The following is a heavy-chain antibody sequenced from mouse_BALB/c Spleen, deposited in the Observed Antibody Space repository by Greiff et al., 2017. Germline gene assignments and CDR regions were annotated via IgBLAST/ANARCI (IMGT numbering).Heavy chain of an antibody. D-gene: IGHD1-1*02. Sequence: EVQRVESGGGLVKPGGSLKLSCAASGFAFSSYDMSWVRQTPEKRLEWVAYISSGGGSTYYPDTVKGRFTISRDNAKNTLYLQMSSLKSEDTAMYYCARHGAGGYYAMDYWGQGTSVTVSS. CDR1: GFAFSSYD. J-gene: IGHJ4*01. V-gene: IGHV5-12-1*01. CDR3: ARHGAGGYYAMDY. CDR2: ISSGGGST.